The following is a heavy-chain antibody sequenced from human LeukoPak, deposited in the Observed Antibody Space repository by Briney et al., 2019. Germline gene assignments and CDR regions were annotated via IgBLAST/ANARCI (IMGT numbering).Heavy chain of an antibody. CDR3: ARADSGYDLANY. CDR2: MNPNRGNT. D-gene: IGHD5-12*01. V-gene: IGHV1-8*01. J-gene: IGHJ4*02. CDR1: GYTFTSYD. Sequence: ASVKVSCKASGYTFTSYDINWVRQATGQGLEWMGWMNPNRGNTGYAQKFQGRVTMTRNTSISTAYMELSSLRSEDTAVYYCARADSGYDLANYWGQGTLVTVSS.